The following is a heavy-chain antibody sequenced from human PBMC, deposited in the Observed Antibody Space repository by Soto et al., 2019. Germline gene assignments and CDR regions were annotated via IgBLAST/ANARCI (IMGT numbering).Heavy chain of an antibody. CDR1: VFTFSSYG. V-gene: IGHV3-30*18. CDR2: ISYDGSNK. D-gene: IGHD2-2*01. J-gene: IGHJ6*02. Sequence: GGSLRLSCAASVFTFSSYGMHWVRQAPGKGLEWVAVISYDGSNKYYADSVKGRFTISRDNSKNTLYLQMNSLRAEDTAVYYCAKAEVVPNYYYGMDVWGQGTTVTVSS. CDR3: AKAEVVPNYYYGMDV.